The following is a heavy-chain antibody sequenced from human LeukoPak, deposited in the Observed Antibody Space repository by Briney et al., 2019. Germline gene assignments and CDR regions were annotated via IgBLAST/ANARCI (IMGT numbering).Heavy chain of an antibody. D-gene: IGHD3-10*01. CDR3: ARGSGSGTKPPGY. V-gene: IGHV4-39*07. CDR1: GGSISSSSYY. Sequence: SETLPLTCTVSGGSISSSSYYWGWIRQPPGKGLEWIGSIYYSGSTYYNPSLKSRVTISVDTSKNQFSLKLSSVTAADTAVYYCARGSGSGTKPPGYWGQGTLVTVSS. J-gene: IGHJ4*02. CDR2: IYYSGST.